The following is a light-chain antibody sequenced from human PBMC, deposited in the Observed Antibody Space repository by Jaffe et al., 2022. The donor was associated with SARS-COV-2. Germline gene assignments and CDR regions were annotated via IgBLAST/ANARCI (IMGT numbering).Light chain of an antibody. CDR1: QSVSAW. Sequence: DIQVTQSPSTLSASVGDRVTITCRASQSVSAWLAWYQQKPGTAPKLLISKASNLEDGVPSRFRGFGFGTEFSLTISSLQPDDFATYYCQQYQSYSQTFGPGTKVEIK. V-gene: IGKV1-5*03. J-gene: IGKJ1*01. CDR3: QQYQSYSQT. CDR2: KAS.